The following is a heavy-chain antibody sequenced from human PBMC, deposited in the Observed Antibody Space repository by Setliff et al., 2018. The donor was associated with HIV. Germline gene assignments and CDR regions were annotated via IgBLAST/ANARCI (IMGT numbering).Heavy chain of an antibody. J-gene: IGHJ5*02. V-gene: IGHV1-18*01. CDR2: ISTYNGNT. CDR3: AKCSEMLGTCTRKNWFDL. CDR1: GYTFTSYG. D-gene: IGHD3-10*02. Sequence: ASVKVSCKASGYTFTSYGISWVRQAPGQGLEWVGWISTYNGNTNYAQKLQGRVTMTTDTSTSTAYMELRSLRSDDTAVYYCAKCSEMLGTCTRKNWFDLWGQGTLVTVSS.